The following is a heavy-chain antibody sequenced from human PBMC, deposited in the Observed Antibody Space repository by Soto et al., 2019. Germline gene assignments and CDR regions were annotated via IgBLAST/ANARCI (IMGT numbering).Heavy chain of an antibody. CDR1: GFTFSSYG. V-gene: IGHV3-33*01. Sequence: QVQLVESGGGVVQPGRSLRLSCAASGFTFSSYGMHWVRQAPGKGLEWVAVIWYDGSNKYYADSVKGRFTISRDNSNNTLYLQMNSLRAEDTAVYYCARDLGSSPPRDDYGMDVWGQGTTVTVSS. CDR3: ARDLGSSPPRDDYGMDV. J-gene: IGHJ6*02. D-gene: IGHD6-13*01. CDR2: IWYDGSNK.